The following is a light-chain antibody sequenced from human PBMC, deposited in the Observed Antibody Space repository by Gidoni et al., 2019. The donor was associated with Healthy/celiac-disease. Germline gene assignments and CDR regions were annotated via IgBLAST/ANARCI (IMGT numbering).Light chain of an antibody. CDR3: QHANSFPPT. CDR1: QGISSW. J-gene: IGKJ2*01. V-gene: IGKV1-12*01. Sequence: DIKMTQSPSSVSASVGDRVTITCRASQGISSWLAWYQKKPGKAPKLLIYAASSLQSGVPSRFSGSVSGTDFTLTISSLQPEDFATYYCQHANSFPPTFGQGTKLEIK. CDR2: AAS.